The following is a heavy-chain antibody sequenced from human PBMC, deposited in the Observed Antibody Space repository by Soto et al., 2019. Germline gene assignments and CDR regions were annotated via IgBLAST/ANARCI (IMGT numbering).Heavy chain of an antibody. CDR3: ARDIQSVGPRANDAFDV. V-gene: IGHV1-3*01. J-gene: IGHJ3*01. CDR1: GFTFTDNL. CDR2: INPDTGNT. D-gene: IGHD5-18*01. Sequence: QVQLVQSGAELKKPGASVNISCTASGFTFTDNLINWVRQAPGQGLEWMGWINPDTGNTRYSETFQGRVTISRHSSASIAYLELSGLKKEDTALYFCARDIQSVGPRANDAFDVWGQGTMITVSS.